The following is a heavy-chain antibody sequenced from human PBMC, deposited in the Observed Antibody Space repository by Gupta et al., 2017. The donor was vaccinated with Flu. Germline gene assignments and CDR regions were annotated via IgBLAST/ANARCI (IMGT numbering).Heavy chain of an antibody. CDR3: ARDGGGSSAPAAFDI. CDR2: IWYDGSNK. D-gene: IGHD2-2*01. Sequence: APGKGLEWVAVIWYDGSNKYYADSVKGRFTISRDNSKNTLYLQMNSLRAEDTAVYYCARDGGGSSAPAAFDIWGQGTMVTVSS. V-gene: IGHV3-33*01. J-gene: IGHJ3*02.